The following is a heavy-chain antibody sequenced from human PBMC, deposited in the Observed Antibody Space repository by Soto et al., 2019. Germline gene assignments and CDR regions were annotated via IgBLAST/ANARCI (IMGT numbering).Heavy chain of an antibody. V-gene: IGHV3-74*01. J-gene: IGHJ6*02. CDR2: MNEDGGTT. CDR3: ASDLSGMADV. Sequence: GGSLRLSCAASGFTFSSYWMHWVRQAPGKGLVWVSRMNEDGGTTDYADSVKGRLTISRDNAKNTLYLQMNSLRVEDTAVYYCASDLSGMADVWGQGTKVTV. CDR1: GFTFSSYW. D-gene: IGHD2-8*01.